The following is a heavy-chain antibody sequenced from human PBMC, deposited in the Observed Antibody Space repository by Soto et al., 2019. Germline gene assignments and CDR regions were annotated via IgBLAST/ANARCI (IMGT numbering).Heavy chain of an antibody. V-gene: IGHV3-30-3*01. Sequence: WGSLRLSCAASGFTFSTYTMHWVRQAPGKGLEWVTLISYDGSSRYYADSVKGRFTISRDNSKNTLYLQMNSLRAEDTAIYYCAKDGYCSGGSCLDGMDVWGQGTTVTVSS. CDR1: GFTFSTYT. D-gene: IGHD2-15*01. CDR3: AKDGYCSGGSCLDGMDV. J-gene: IGHJ6*02. CDR2: ISYDGSSR.